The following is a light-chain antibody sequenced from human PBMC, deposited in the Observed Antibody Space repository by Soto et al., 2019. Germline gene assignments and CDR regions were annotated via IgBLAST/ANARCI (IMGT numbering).Light chain of an antibody. V-gene: IGKV1-5*01. CDR2: DAS. Sequence: DIQLTQSPSTLSASVGDRVTITCRASQSVTDWLAWYQQKPGKAPKLLIYDASSLESGVPSRFSGSGSGTEFSLTISSLQPDDFATYYCQQYYHSCTFGQGNKVAIK. CDR1: QSVTDW. CDR3: QQYYHSCT. J-gene: IGKJ2*02.